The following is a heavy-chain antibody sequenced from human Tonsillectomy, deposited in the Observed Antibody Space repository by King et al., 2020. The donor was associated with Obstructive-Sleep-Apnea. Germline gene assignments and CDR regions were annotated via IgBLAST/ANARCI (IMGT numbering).Heavy chain of an antibody. CDR1: GSGFTFSHYA. J-gene: IGHJ3*01. V-gene: IGHV3-30*04. D-gene: IGHD4-17*01. Sequence: VQLVESGGGVVQPGRSLRLSCASSGSGFTFSHYAMHWVRQSPGTGLEGVAVISNDGIKKYYADSVKGRFTLSEDNSKNTLYLQMSSLRAEDTAVYYCARSHTVRTTIRDAFDVWGQGTMVTVSS. CDR3: ARSHTVRTTIRDAFDV. CDR2: ISNDGIKK.